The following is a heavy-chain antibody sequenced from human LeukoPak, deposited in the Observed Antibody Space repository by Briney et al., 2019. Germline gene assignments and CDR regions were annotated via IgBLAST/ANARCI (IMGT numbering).Heavy chain of an antibody. V-gene: IGHV4-4*07. CDR1: GGSISSYY. CDR3: ARGNYDYVWGGIDY. Sequence: PSETLSLTCTVSGGSISSYYWSWIRQPAGKGLEWIGRIYTSGSTNYNPSLKSRVTMSVDTSKNQFSLKLSSVTAADTAVYYCARGNYDYVWGGIDYWGQGTLVTVSS. J-gene: IGHJ4*02. CDR2: IYTSGST. D-gene: IGHD3-16*01.